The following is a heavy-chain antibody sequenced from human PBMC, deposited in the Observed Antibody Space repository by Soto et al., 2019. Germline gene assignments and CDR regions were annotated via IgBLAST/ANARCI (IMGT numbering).Heavy chain of an antibody. J-gene: IGHJ6*02. CDR2: IYYSGST. D-gene: IGHD2-15*01. V-gene: IGHV4-61*01. CDR1: GGSVSSVTYY. CDR3: ARDRVVVVVAATRPYYYYGMDV. Sequence: SETLSLTCIVSGGSVSSVTYYWSWIRQPPGKGLEWIGYIYYSGSTNYNPSLKSRVTISVDKSKNQFSLKLGSVTAADTAVYYCARDRVVVVVAATRPYYYYGMDVWGQGTTVTVSS.